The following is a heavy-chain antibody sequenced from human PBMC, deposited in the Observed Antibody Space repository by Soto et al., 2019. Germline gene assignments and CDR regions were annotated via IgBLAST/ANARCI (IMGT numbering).Heavy chain of an antibody. CDR3: AKDSHYYDSSGTRGDV. Sequence: EVQLLESGGGLVQPGGSLRLSCAASGFTFSSYAMSWVRQAPGKGLEWVSAISGSGGSTYYADSVKGRFTISRDNSKNTLYLQMNSLRAEDTAVYYCAKDSHYYDSSGTRGDVWGQGTTVTVSS. J-gene: IGHJ6*02. CDR1: GFTFSSYA. D-gene: IGHD3-22*01. V-gene: IGHV3-23*01. CDR2: ISGSGGST.